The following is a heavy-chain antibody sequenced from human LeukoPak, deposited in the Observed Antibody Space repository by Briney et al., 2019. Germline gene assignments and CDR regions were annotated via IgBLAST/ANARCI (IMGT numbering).Heavy chain of an antibody. J-gene: IGHJ4*02. CDR3: AKSQVTGWYDFDY. D-gene: IGHD6-19*01. Sequence: GGSLRLSCAASGFTFDDYGMSWVRQAPGKGLEWVSGINWNGGSTGYADSVKGQFTISRDNSKSTLNLQMNSLRPEDTAVYYCAKSQVTGWYDFDYWGQGTLVVVSS. CDR1: GFTFDDYG. V-gene: IGHV3-20*04. CDR2: INWNGGST.